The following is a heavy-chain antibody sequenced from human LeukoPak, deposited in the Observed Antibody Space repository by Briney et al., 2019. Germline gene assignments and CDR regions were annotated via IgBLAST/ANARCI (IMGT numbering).Heavy chain of an antibody. V-gene: IGHV4-30-2*01. Sequence: PSQTLSLTCAVSGGSISSGGYSWSWIRQPPGKGLEWIGYIYHSGNTYYNPSLKSRVTISVDRSKNQFSLKLSSVTAADTAVYYCVRGNYDSSGYHGDYFVYWGQGTLVTVSS. J-gene: IGHJ4*02. CDR1: GGSISSGGYS. D-gene: IGHD3-22*01. CDR3: VRGNYDSSGYHGDYFVY. CDR2: IYHSGNT.